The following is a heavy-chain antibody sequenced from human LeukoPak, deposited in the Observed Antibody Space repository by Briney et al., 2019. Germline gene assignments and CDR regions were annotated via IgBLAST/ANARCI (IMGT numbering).Heavy chain of an antibody. CDR1: GFTFSSYR. V-gene: IGHV3-7*01. CDR2: IKQEGSEK. J-gene: IGHJ5*02. D-gene: IGHD5-12*01. Sequence: GGALRLSCAASGFTFSSYRMSWVRQAPGKGLEWVANIKQEGSEKYYVDSVKGRFTISRDNAKNSLYLQMNSLRAEDTAVYYCARDLMLVATIGWFDPWGQGTLVTVSS. CDR3: ARDLMLVATIGWFDP.